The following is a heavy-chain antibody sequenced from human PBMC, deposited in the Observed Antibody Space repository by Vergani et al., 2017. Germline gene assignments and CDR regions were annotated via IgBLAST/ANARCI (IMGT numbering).Heavy chain of an antibody. CDR1: GDSFRSNKW. CDR3: ARDPLYSTTWPFLLLDMDV. V-gene: IGHV4-4*03. J-gene: IGHJ6*02. D-gene: IGHD6-13*01. Sequence: QVQLQESGPGLVKPPGTLSLTCAVSGDSFRSNKWWTWVRQSPGKTLEWIGEISHSGSTNYNPSLKGRVTISVDTSKNQFSLQLSSVTAADTAVYYCARDPLYSTTWPFLLLDMDVWGQGTTVTVSS. CDR2: ISHSGST.